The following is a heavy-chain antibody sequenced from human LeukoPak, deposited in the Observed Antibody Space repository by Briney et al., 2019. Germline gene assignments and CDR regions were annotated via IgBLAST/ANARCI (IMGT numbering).Heavy chain of an antibody. J-gene: IGHJ3*02. V-gene: IGHV3-74*01. CDR3: TRGSDGGFDI. Sequence: PGGSLRLSCAASGFTFSSSSMDWVRQAPGEGLVWVSRIKSDGRNTFYAHSVKGRFTISRDNAKNTLYPQMSSLRAEDTAVYYWTRGSDGGFDIWGQGTMVTVSS. CDR1: GFTFSSSS. D-gene: IGHD4-23*01. CDR2: IKSDGRNT.